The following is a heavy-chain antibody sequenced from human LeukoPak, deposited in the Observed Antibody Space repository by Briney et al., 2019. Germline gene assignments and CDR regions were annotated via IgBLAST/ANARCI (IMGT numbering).Heavy chain of an antibody. V-gene: IGHV1-69*13. CDR3: ALVVVPAADYYYGMDV. Sequence: SVKLSCKASGGTFSSYAISWVRQAPGRGLEWMGGTIPIFGTANYAQKFQGRVTITADESTSTAYMELSSLRSEDTAVYYCALVVVPAADYYYGMDVWGQGTTVTVSS. J-gene: IGHJ6*02. D-gene: IGHD2-2*01. CDR1: GGTFSSYA. CDR2: TIPIFGTA.